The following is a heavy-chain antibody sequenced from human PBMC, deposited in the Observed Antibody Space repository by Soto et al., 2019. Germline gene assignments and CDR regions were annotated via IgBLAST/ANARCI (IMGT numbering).Heavy chain of an antibody. D-gene: IGHD6-13*01. V-gene: IGHV4-39*01. J-gene: IGHJ4*02. CDR2: IYYSGDT. Sequence: QLQLQESGPGLVKPSETLSLTCTVSGGSIRSSNYYWAWLRQPPGKGLEWIANIYYSGDTYFHPSLRNRLTVSVDTSKNQFSLKLSSLTAADTAMYYCASLQVPGNFDYWGQGTLVTVSS. CDR1: GGSIRSSNYY. CDR3: ASLQVPGNFDY.